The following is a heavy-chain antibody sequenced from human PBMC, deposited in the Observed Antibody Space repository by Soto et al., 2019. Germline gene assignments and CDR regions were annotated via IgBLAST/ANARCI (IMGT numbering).Heavy chain of an antibody. CDR1: GYTFTSYG. V-gene: IGHV1-18*01. Sequence: ASVKVSCKASGYTFTSYGISWVRQAPGQGLEWMGWISAYNGNTNYAQKLQGRVTMTTDTSTSTAYMELRSLRSDDTAVYYFARDQPILLWFGESTIYYWGQGTLVTVSS. CDR3: ARDQPILLWFGESTIYY. D-gene: IGHD3-10*01. CDR2: ISAYNGNT. J-gene: IGHJ4*02.